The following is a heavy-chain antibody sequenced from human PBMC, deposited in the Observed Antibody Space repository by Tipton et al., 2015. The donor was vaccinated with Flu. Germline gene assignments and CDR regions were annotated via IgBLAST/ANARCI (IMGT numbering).Heavy chain of an antibody. CDR1: GGSISTYY. V-gene: IGHV4-59*01. Sequence: TLSLTCTVSGGSISTYYWSWIRQPPGKGLEWIGYNYYSGSTNYNPSLKSRVTISVDTSKNQFSLKLSSVTAANTAVYYCARAGTTWGRMDVWGQGTTVTVSS. D-gene: IGHD7-27*01. J-gene: IGHJ6*02. CDR3: ARAGTTWGRMDV. CDR2: NYYSGST.